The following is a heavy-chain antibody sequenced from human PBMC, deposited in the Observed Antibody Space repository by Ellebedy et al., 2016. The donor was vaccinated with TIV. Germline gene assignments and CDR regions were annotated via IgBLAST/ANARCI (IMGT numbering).Heavy chain of an antibody. D-gene: IGHD2-15*01. CDR3: ARRLSLGFCSGGSCHGADY. CDR1: DYTFTAYA. CDR2: MNPKTGNT. J-gene: IGHJ4*02. Sequence: AASVKVSCKASDYTFTAYAINWVRQAAGQGLEWMGWMNPKTGNTGFAQKFQGRVTMTRDPSISTAYMELSSLISEDTAVYYCARRLSLGFCSGGSCHGADYWGQGTLVTVSS. V-gene: IGHV1-8*02.